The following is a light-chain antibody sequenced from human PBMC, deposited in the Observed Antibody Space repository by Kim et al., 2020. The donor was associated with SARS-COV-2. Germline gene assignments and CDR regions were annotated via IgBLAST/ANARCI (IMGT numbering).Light chain of an antibody. CDR1: KLGDKY. V-gene: IGLV3-1*01. Sequence: SYELTQPPSVSVSPGQTATITCSGDKLGDKYGCWYQQKPGQSPVLVIYQDNKRPSGIPERFSGSNSGNTATLTISGTQAMDEADYYCQAWDSNTAGVFVG. CDR3: QAWDSNTAGV. J-gene: IGLJ3*02. CDR2: QDN.